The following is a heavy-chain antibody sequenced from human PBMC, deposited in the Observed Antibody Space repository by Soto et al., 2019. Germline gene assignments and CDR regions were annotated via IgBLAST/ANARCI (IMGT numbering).Heavy chain of an antibody. D-gene: IGHD1-26*01. Sequence: PSETLSLTCAVYGGSFSGYYWSWIRQPPGKGLEWIGEINHSGSTNYNPSLKSRVTISVDTSKNQFSLKLSSVTAADTAVYYCARGFVVGATSYYYGMDVWGQGTTVTVSS. J-gene: IGHJ6*02. CDR3: ARGFVVGATSYYYGMDV. CDR1: GGSFSGYY. CDR2: INHSGST. V-gene: IGHV4-34*01.